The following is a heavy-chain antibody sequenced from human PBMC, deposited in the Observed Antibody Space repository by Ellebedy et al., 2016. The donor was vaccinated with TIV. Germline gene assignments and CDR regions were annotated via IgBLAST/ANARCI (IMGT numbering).Heavy chain of an antibody. V-gene: IGHV4-34*01. D-gene: IGHD1-20*01. J-gene: IGHJ4*02. Sequence: ESLKISXATSGFIFSTYAMNWVRQPPGKGLEWIGEVNHSGSTNYNPSLKSRVTISVDTSKNQFSLKLNSVTAADTAVYYCARGSRLTGTRCSDYWGQGTLVTVSS. CDR3: ARGSRLTGTRCSDY. CDR1: GFIFSTYA. CDR2: VNHSGST.